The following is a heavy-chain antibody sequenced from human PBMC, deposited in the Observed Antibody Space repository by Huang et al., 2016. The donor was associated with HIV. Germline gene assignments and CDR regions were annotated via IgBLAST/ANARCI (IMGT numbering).Heavy chain of an antibody. Sequence: QVQLVQSGGEVKKPGASVKVSCKASEYTFTSYGISWVRQAPGQGLEWIGWISTNKGDTNYAQKLQGRGTMTTDTSTSTAYMELRSLRSDDTAVYYCGGSSGYWSFDYWGQGTLVTVSS. CDR3: GGSSGYWSFDY. J-gene: IGHJ4*02. D-gene: IGHD3-22*01. CDR2: ISTNKGDT. CDR1: EYTFTSYG. V-gene: IGHV1-18*04.